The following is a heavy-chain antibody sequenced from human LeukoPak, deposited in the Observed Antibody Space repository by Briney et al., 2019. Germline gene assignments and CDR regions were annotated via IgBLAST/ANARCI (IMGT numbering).Heavy chain of an antibody. Sequence: SETLSLTCTVSGGSISSSSYYWGWIRQPPGKGLEWIGSIYYSGSTYYNPSLKSRVTISVDTSKNQFSLKLSSVTAADTAVYYCAVPHVGTAMVTVSEVVDYWGQGTLVTVSS. J-gene: IGHJ4*02. D-gene: IGHD5-18*01. CDR2: IYYSGST. CDR1: GGSISSSSYY. V-gene: IGHV4-39*01. CDR3: AVPHVGTAMVTVSEVVDY.